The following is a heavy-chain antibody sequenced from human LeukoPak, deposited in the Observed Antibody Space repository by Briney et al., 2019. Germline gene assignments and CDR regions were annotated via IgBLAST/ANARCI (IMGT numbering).Heavy chain of an antibody. CDR2: INHSGST. CDR1: GGSFSGYY. CDR3: ARGDIPNYYDSSGYMDY. Sequence: SETLSLTCAVYGGSFSGYYWSWIRQPPGKGLEWIGEINHSGSTNYNPSLKSRVTISVDTSKNQFSLKLSSVTAADTAVYYCARGDIPNYYDSSGYMDYWGQGTLVTVSS. J-gene: IGHJ4*02. D-gene: IGHD3-22*01. V-gene: IGHV4-34*01.